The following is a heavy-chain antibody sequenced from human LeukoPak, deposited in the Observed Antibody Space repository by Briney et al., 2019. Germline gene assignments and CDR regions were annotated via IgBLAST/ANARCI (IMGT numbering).Heavy chain of an antibody. Sequence: ASVKVSCKASGYTFTGYYMHWVRQAPGQGLEWMGWINPNSGGTNYAQKFQGRVTMTRDTSISTAYMELSRLRSDDTAVYYCARDLLFIHTPSGWLDYWGQGTLVTVSS. CDR2: INPNSGGT. D-gene: IGHD6-19*01. J-gene: IGHJ4*02. CDR1: GYTFTGYY. V-gene: IGHV1-2*02. CDR3: ARDLLFIHTPSGWLDY.